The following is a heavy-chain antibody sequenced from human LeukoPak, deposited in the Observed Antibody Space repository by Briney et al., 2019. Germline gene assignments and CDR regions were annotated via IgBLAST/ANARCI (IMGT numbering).Heavy chain of an antibody. CDR3: ARLRAKHYDILTGYFGIYYFDY. CDR2: IFYSGST. D-gene: IGHD3-9*01. J-gene: IGHJ4*02. V-gene: IGHV4-39*01. CDR1: GGSISSSNYY. Sequence: SEALSLTCTVSGGSISSSNYYWGWIRQPPGKGLEWIGSIFYSGSTYYNPSLKSRVTIYVDTSKNQFSLKLSSVTAADTAVFYCARLRAKHYDILTGYFGIYYFDYWGQGTLVTVSS.